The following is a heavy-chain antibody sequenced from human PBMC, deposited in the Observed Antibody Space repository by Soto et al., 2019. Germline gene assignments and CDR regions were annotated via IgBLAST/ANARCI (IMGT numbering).Heavy chain of an antibody. CDR3: ARYRREAVAGYTLDN. CDR2: VYNSGST. D-gene: IGHD6-13*01. V-gene: IGHV4-4*08. J-gene: IGHJ4*02. CDR1: GGSITSNY. Sequence: PSETLSLTCTVSGGSITSNYWTWIRQPRGKGLQCIVYVYNSGSTNYTPSLRSRVTISEDTSKSQFSLKVHSMTAADTAVYYCARYRREAVAGYTLDNWGQGILFTVSS.